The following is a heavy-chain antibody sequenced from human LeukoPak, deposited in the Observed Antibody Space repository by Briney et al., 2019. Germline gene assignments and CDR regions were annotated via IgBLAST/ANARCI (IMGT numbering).Heavy chain of an antibody. D-gene: IGHD2/OR15-2a*01. Sequence: PGGSLRLSCAASGFTFSSYEMNWVRQAPGKGLEWVSYISSSAISIYYADSVKGRFTISRDNAKNSLYLQMNSLRAEDTAVYYCARASYCSSTTTCPYYYYMDVRGKGTTVTVSS. J-gene: IGHJ6*03. V-gene: IGHV3-48*03. CDR2: ISSSAISI. CDR1: GFTFSSYE. CDR3: ARASYCSSTTTCPYYYYMDV.